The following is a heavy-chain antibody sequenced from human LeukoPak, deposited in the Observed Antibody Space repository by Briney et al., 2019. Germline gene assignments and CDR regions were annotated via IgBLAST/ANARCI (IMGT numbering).Heavy chain of an antibody. CDR2: IRSKANSYAT. V-gene: IGHV3-73*01. J-gene: IGHJ4*02. Sequence: GGSLRLSCAASGFTFSGSAMHWVRQASGKGLEWVGRIRSKANSYATAYAASVKGRFTISRDDSKNTAYLQMNGLKTEDTAVYYCTSNLLGVNNWGQGTLVTVSS. D-gene: IGHD2-15*01. CDR1: GFTFSGSA. CDR3: TSNLLGVNN.